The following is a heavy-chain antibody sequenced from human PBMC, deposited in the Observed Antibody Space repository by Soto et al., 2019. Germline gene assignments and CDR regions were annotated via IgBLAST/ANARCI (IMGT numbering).Heavy chain of an antibody. CDR3: ARGIAVGDAEYFQH. V-gene: IGHV1-69*01. CDR2: IIPIFGTA. Sequence: QVQLVQSGAEVKKPGSSVKVSCKASGGTFSSYAISWVRQAPGQGLEWMGGIIPIFGTANYVQKFQGRVTITADESTSTDHMELSSLRSEDTAVYYCARGIAVGDAEYFQHWGQGTLVTVSS. J-gene: IGHJ1*01. CDR1: GGTFSSYA. D-gene: IGHD6-19*01.